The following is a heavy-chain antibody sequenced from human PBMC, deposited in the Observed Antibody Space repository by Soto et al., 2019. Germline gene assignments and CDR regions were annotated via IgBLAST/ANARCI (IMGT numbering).Heavy chain of an antibody. V-gene: IGHV5-51*01. CDR2: IYPGDSDT. D-gene: IGHD4-17*01. CDR1: GYSFTSYW. Sequence: PGASLKISWKGSGYSFTSYWIGSVSQMPGKGLEWMGIIYPGDSDTRYSPSFQGQVTISADKSISTAYLQWSSLKASDTAMYYCARIFDGDYYYMDVWGKGTTVTVSS. CDR3: ARIFDGDYYYMDV. J-gene: IGHJ6*03.